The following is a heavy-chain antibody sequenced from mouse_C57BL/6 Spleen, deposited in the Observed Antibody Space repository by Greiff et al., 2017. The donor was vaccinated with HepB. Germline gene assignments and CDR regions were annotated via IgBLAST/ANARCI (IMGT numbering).Heavy chain of an antibody. CDR3: ARGLWGFAY. Sequence: DVMLVESGGGLVKPGGSLKLSCAASGFTFSSYAMSWVRQTPEKRLEWVATISDGGSYTYYPDNVKGRFTISRDNAKNNLYLQMSHLKSEDTAMYYCARGLWGFAYWGQGTLVTVSA. J-gene: IGHJ3*01. V-gene: IGHV5-4*03. CDR1: GFTFSSYA. CDR2: ISDGGSYT. D-gene: IGHD1-1*02.